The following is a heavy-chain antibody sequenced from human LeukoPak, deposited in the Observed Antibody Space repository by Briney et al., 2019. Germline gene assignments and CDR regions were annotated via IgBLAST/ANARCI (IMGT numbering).Heavy chain of an antibody. D-gene: IGHD6-13*01. CDR3: TRDAPGIAASVSGG. V-gene: IGHV3-53*01. Sequence: AGSLRLSCTASGFSVSHNYMNWVRQAQGKGLEWVALTYSGGKTHYQESVKARSTISRDNSKNTLYLQMSSVRVEDTGVYYCTRDAPGIAASVSGGWGQGTLVTVSS. CDR1: GFSVSHNY. J-gene: IGHJ4*02. CDR2: TYSGGKT.